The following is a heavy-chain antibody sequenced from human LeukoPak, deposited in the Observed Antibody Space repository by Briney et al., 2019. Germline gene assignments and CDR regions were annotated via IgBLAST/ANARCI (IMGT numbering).Heavy chain of an antibody. CDR1: GFTFSAYA. J-gene: IGHJ4*02. Sequence: PGGSLRLSCEASGFTFSAYAMTWVRQAPGKGLVWVSRIKSDGTITNYADSVKGRFTISRDNAENTLSLQMNSLRAEDTAVYYCARANAVDDGRNIGYWGQGTLVTVSS. V-gene: IGHV3-74*01. CDR3: ARANAVDDGRNIGY. D-gene: IGHD1/OR15-1a*01. CDR2: IKSDGTIT.